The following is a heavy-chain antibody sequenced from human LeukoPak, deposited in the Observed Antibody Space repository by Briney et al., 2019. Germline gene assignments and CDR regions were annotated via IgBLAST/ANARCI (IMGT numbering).Heavy chain of an antibody. CDR2: IYHSGST. Sequence: SETLSLTCAVSGGSISSGNKWSGVRQPPGKGLEWVGEIYHSGSTNYNPSLKSRVTISVDKSKNQFSLKLSSVTAADTAVYYWARVAAAAGTVYFQHWGQGTLVTVSS. D-gene: IGHD6-13*01. CDR3: ARVAAAAGTVYFQH. CDR1: GGSISSGNK. J-gene: IGHJ1*01. V-gene: IGHV4-4*02.